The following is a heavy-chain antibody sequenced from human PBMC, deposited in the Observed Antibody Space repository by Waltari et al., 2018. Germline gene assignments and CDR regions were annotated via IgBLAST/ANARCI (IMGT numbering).Heavy chain of an antibody. CDR3: ARGGIRNNYDSSGYSLDY. Sequence: QVQLQQWGAGLLKPSETLSLTCAVYGGSFSGYYWSWIRQPPGKGLEWIGEINHSGSTNYNPSLKSRGTISVDTSKNQFSLKLSSVTAADTAVYYCARGGIRNNYDSSGYSLDYWGQGTLVTVSS. V-gene: IGHV4-34*01. CDR2: INHSGST. J-gene: IGHJ4*02. D-gene: IGHD3-22*01. CDR1: GGSFSGYY.